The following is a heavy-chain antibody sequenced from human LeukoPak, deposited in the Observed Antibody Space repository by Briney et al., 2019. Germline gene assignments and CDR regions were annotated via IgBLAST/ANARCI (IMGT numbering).Heavy chain of an antibody. J-gene: IGHJ4*02. D-gene: IGHD3-22*01. V-gene: IGHV3-21*01. CDR2: ISRTSESI. Sequence: GGSLRLSCAGSGFTFNTYSMSWVRQAPGKGLEWVSIISRTSESIFYADSVKGRFTISRYNAKNSLYLQMNSLRAEDTAVYYCARYHLLSLGDSSGYLPSGFDYWGQGTLVTVSS. CDR3: ARYHLLSLGDSSGYLPSGFDY. CDR1: GFTFNTYS.